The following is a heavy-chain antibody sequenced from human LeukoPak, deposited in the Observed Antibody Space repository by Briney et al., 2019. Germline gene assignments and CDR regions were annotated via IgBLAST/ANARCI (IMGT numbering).Heavy chain of an antibody. J-gene: IGHJ4*02. V-gene: IGHV4-59*01. Sequence: GSLRLSCAASGFTFSSYWMSWVRQAPGKGLEWIGSIYYSGSTYYNPSLKSRVTISVDTSKNQFSLKLSSVTAADTAVYYCARADGYSRRLDYWGQGTLVTVSS. CDR2: IYYSGST. CDR1: GFTFSSYW. D-gene: IGHD6-13*01. CDR3: ARADGYSRRLDY.